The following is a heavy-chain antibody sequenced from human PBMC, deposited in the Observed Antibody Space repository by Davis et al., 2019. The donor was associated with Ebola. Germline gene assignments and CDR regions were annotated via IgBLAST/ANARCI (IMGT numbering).Heavy chain of an antibody. CDR2: ISSSGGST. J-gene: IGHJ4*02. V-gene: IGHV3-23*01. CDR3: AKDRYSSTSCYTYYY. D-gene: IGHD2-2*02. CDR1: GFTFDDYG. Sequence: GGSLRLSCAASGFTFDDYGMSWVRQAPGKGLEWVSGISSSGGSTYYADSVKGRFTISRDNSKNTLYLQMNSLRAEDTAVYYCAKDRYSSTSCYTYYYWGQGTLVTVSA.